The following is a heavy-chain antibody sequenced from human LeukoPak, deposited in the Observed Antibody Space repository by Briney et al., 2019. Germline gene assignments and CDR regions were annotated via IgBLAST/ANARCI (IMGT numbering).Heavy chain of an antibody. J-gene: IGHJ4*02. D-gene: IGHD3-16*02. CDR3: ARGASLKGVFDY. CDR1: GFIVSTSY. Sequence: PGGSLRLSCAASGFIVSTSYMSWVRQAPGQGLEWVSVIYSDGGTSFAGNTYYADSVEGRFTISRDNSKNTLYLQMNSLRAEDTAVYYCARGASLKGVFDYWGQGTLVTVSS. CDR2: IYSDGGT. V-gene: IGHV3-23*03.